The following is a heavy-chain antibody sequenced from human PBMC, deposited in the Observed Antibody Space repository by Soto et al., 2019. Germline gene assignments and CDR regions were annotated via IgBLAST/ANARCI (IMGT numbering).Heavy chain of an antibody. CDR3: ASLLGAHSFFLYY. V-gene: IGHV1-24*01. D-gene: IGHD1-26*01. CDR2: FDPEDGET. J-gene: IGHJ4*02. CDR1: GYTLAELS. Sequence: ASGKVSCKVSGYTLAELSMHWVRQAPGKGLEWMGGFDPEDGETIYAQKFQGRVTMTEDTSTDTAYMELSSLRSEDTAVYYCASLLGAHSFFLYYWSRRTLDTVSS.